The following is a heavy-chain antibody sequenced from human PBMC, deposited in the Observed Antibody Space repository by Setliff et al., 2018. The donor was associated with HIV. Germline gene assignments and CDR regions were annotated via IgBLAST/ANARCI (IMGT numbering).Heavy chain of an antibody. V-gene: IGHV4-31*03. CDR2: IFHSGDT. CDR1: GVSVGSGDYY. CDR3: ATRPRIAARPFDY. J-gene: IGHJ4*02. D-gene: IGHD6-6*01. Sequence: SENLSLTCSVSGVSVGSGDYYWHWIRQHPEKALEWIGYIFHSGDTYYNPSLKSRISMSVDTSKNQFSLELTSLTAADTAVYYCATRPRIAARPFDYWGQGMLVTVS.